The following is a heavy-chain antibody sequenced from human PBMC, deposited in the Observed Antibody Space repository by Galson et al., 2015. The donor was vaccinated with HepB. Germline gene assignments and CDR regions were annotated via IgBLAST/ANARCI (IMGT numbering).Heavy chain of an antibody. CDR3: ARWGYDILTGYYYGMDV. Sequence: SVKVSCKASGYTFTGYYMHWVRQAPGQGLEWMGRINPNSGGTNYAQKFQGRVTMTRDTSISTAYMELSRLRSDDTVVYYCARWGYDILTGYYYGMDVWGQGTTVTVSS. J-gene: IGHJ6*02. CDR1: GYTFTGYY. V-gene: IGHV1-2*05. D-gene: IGHD3-9*01. CDR2: INPNSGGT.